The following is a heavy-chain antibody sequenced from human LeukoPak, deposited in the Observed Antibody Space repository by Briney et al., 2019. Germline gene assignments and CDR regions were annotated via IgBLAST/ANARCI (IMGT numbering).Heavy chain of an antibody. CDR2: ISHSGST. CDR1: GGSISSYY. Sequence: SETLSLTCTVSGGSISSYYWNWIRQPPGKGLEWIGYISHSGSTDYKSSLKSRVTISGDTSKNQFSLRLSSVTAADTAVYYCARGGYDSSGSSVYYFDYWGQGTLVTVSS. J-gene: IGHJ4*02. V-gene: IGHV4-59*08. D-gene: IGHD3-22*01. CDR3: ARGGYDSSGSSVYYFDY.